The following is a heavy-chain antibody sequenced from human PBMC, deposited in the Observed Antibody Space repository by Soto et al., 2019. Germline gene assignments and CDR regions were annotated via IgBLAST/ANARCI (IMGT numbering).Heavy chain of an antibody. CDR2: ISAYNGNT. CDR3: ARDRAGGAIYHQTDV. V-gene: IGHV1-18*01. J-gene: IGHJ6*02. D-gene: IGHD3-16*01. CDR1: GYPFTSYG. Sequence: ASAKVSCKASGYPFTSYGISWVRQAPGQGREWMGWISAYNGNTNYAQKLQGRVTMTTDTSTSTANMELRSLRSDDTAVYYCARDRAGGAIYHQTDVWGQGTTATVSS.